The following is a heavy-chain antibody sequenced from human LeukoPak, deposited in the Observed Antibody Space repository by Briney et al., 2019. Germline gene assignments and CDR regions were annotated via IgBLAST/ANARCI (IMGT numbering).Heavy chain of an antibody. J-gene: IGHJ1*01. CDR3: TRTGSSDLGSMYRSFQH. D-gene: IGHD3-10*01. V-gene: IGHV3-7*01. CDR2: IKQNGREK. CDR1: GFTFSDYW. Sequence: GGSLRLSCAASGFTFSDYWMTWVRQAPGKGLEWVANIKQNGREKNYVDSVKGRFTISRDNAENSLSLQMNTLRAEDTAVYYCTRTGSSDLGSMYRSFQHWGQGTLVIVSS.